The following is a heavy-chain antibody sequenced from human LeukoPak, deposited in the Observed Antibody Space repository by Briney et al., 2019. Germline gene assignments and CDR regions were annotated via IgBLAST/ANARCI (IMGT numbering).Heavy chain of an antibody. J-gene: IGHJ4*02. Sequence: QTGGSLRLSCTASGFTFSNYAMSWVRQAPGKGLEWVSAISGSGGSTYYADSVKGRFTISRDNSKNTLYLQMNSLRAEDTAVYYCAKDLGDSSGYNPFDYWGQGTLVTVSS. CDR1: GFTFSNYA. V-gene: IGHV3-23*01. CDR2: ISGSGGST. D-gene: IGHD3-22*01. CDR3: AKDLGDSSGYNPFDY.